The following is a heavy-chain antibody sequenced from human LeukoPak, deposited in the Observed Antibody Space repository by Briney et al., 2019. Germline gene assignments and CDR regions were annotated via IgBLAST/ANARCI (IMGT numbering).Heavy chain of an antibody. CDR3: AKDTSDILTGSSAYYFDY. J-gene: IGHJ4*02. V-gene: IGHV3-9*01. CDR2: ISWNSGSI. D-gene: IGHD3-9*01. CDR1: GFTLDDYA. Sequence: PGRSLRLSCAASGFTLDDYAMHWVRQAPGKGLEWVSGISWNSGSIGYADSVKGRFTISRDNAKNSLYLQMNSLRAEDTALYYCAKDTSDILTGSSAYYFDYWGQGTLVTVSS.